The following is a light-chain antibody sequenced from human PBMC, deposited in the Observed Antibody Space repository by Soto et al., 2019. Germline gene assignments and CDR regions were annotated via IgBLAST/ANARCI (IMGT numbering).Light chain of an antibody. Sequence: QSALTQPASVSGSPGQSITISCTGTSSDVGGYNYVSWYQQYPGKAPKLMIYEVSNRPSGVSNRFSGSKSGNTAPLTISGLQAEDEADYYCSSYTSGSTPFVFGSGTKLTVL. CDR2: EVS. CDR3: SSYTSGSTPFV. V-gene: IGLV2-14*01. J-gene: IGLJ1*01. CDR1: SSDVGGYNY.